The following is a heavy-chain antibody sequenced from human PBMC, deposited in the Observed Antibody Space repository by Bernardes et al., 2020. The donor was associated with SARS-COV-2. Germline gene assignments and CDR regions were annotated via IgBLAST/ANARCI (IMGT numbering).Heavy chain of an antibody. J-gene: IGHJ5*02. CDR1: GSDFNNYGFTSYG. CDR3: ATLFVNWNDPFVRWFDP. V-gene: IGHV1-18*04. CDR2: ITAYNLNT. D-gene: IGHD1-1*01. Sequence: ASVKVSCKTSGSDFNNYGFTSYGFSWVRQAPGQGLEWMGWITAYNLNTDYAQNFRGRVTMTEDTSTDTAYMELSSLRSEDTAVYYCATLFVNWNDPFVRWFDPWGQGTLVTVSS.